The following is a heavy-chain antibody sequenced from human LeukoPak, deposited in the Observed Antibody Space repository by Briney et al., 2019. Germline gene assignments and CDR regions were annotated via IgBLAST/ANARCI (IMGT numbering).Heavy chain of an antibody. CDR3: AKVRKAVVVVAASFDY. J-gene: IGHJ4*02. CDR1: GFTFSSYA. CDR2: ISGSGVST. D-gene: IGHD2-15*01. Sequence: GGSLRLSCAASGFTFSSYAMSWVRQAPGKGLEWVSGISGSGVSTYYADSVKGRFTISRDNSKSTLYLQMNSLRAEDTAVYYCAKVRKAVVVVAASFDYWGQGTLVTVSS. V-gene: IGHV3-23*01.